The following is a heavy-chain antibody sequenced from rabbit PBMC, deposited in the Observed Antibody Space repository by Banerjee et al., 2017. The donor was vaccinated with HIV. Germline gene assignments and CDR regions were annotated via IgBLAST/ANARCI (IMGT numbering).Heavy chain of an antibody. CDR3: ARAVSSGWGGFFNL. CDR1: GIDFSSYG. CDR2: IDTGDGRT. Sequence: QEQLVESGGGLVQPGGSLKLSCKASGIDFSSYGVSWVRQAPGKGLEWIASIDTGDGRTYYASWVNGRFTISLDNAQNTVFLQMTSLTVADTATYFCARAVSSGWGGFFNLWGPGTL. V-gene: IGHV1S47*01. J-gene: IGHJ4*01. D-gene: IGHD4-1*01.